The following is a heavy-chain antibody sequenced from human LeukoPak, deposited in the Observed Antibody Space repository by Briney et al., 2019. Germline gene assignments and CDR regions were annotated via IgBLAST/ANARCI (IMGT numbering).Heavy chain of an antibody. CDR2: FDAEDGET. V-gene: IGHV1-24*01. J-gene: IGHJ4*02. Sequence: GASVKVSCKGSVYTLTELSMHWVRQAPGKGLEWVGGFDAEDGETIDAQTFQGRVTMTEDTSTDTAYMELSSLRSEDTAVYYCAKEREWEVELRRVFDYWGQGPLVTVSS. D-gene: IGHD1-7*01. CDR1: VYTLTELS. CDR3: AKEREWEVELRRVFDY.